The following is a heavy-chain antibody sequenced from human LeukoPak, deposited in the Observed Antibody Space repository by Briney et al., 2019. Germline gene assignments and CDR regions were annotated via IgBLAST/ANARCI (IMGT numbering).Heavy chain of an antibody. J-gene: IGHJ3*02. V-gene: IGHV4-4*07. Sequence: SETLSLTCTVSGGSISSYYWSWIRQAAGKGLEWIGRIYTSGSTNYNPSLKSRVTMSVDTSKNQFSLKLSSVTAADTAVYYCARQYYYDSSGYPKSDAFDIWGQGTMVTVSS. CDR1: GGSISSYY. D-gene: IGHD3-22*01. CDR2: IYTSGST. CDR3: ARQYYYDSSGYPKSDAFDI.